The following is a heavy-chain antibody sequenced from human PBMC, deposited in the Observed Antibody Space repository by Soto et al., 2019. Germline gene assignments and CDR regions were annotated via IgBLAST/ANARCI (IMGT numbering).Heavy chain of an antibody. J-gene: IGHJ4*02. D-gene: IGHD5-12*01. CDR1: GGSISSSSYY. CDR2: IYYSGST. V-gene: IGHV4-39*01. Sequence: PSETLSLTCTVSGGSISSSSYYWGWIRQPPGKGLEWIGSIYYSGSTYYNPSLKSRVTISVDTSKNQFSLKLSSVTAADTAVYYCASPGGYDLVFDYWGQGTLVTVSS. CDR3: ASPGGYDLVFDY.